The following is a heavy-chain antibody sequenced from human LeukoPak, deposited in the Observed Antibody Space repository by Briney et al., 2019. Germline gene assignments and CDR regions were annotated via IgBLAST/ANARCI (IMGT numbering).Heavy chain of an antibody. CDR3: AKDTSIGRYCTNGVCSPFDY. V-gene: IGHV3-23*01. J-gene: IGHJ4*02. Sequence: GVSLRLSCAASGFTFSSYSMNWVRQAPGKGLEWVSAISDTGATTYDADSVKGRFTISRDNSRSTLYLQMNSLRAEDTALYYCAKDTSIGRYCTNGVCSPFDYWGQGTLVTVSS. D-gene: IGHD2-8*01. CDR2: ISDTGATT. CDR1: GFTFSSYS.